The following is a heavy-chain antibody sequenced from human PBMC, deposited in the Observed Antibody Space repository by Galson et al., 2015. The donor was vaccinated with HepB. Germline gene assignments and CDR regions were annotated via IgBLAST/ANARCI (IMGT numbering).Heavy chain of an antibody. CDR3: AKDRVDIVATIYGMDV. CDR1: GFTLSSYG. J-gene: IGHJ6*02. D-gene: IGHD5-12*01. Sequence: SLRLSCAASGFTLSSYGMHWVRQAPGKGLEWVAVISYDGSNKYYADSVKGRFTISRDNSKNTLYLQMNSLRAEDTAVYYCAKDRVDIVATIYGMDVRGQGTTVTVSS. V-gene: IGHV3-30*18. CDR2: ISYDGSNK.